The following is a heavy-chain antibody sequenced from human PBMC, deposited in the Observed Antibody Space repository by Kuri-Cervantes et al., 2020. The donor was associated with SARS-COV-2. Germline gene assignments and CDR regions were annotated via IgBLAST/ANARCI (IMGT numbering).Heavy chain of an antibody. CDR3: AKASASTNYYFDY. J-gene: IGHJ4*02. Sequence: GGSLRLSCAASGFTFSSHWMSWVRQAPGKGLEWVANIKQDGSEKYYVDSVKGRFTISRDNARNSLYLQMNSLRAEDTAVYYCAKASASTNYYFDYWGQGTLVTVSS. V-gene: IGHV3-7*03. D-gene: IGHD6-25*01. CDR1: GFTFSSHW. CDR2: IKQDGSEK.